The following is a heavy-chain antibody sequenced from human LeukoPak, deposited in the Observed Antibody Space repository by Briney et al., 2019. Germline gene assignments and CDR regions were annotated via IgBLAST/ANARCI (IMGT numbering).Heavy chain of an antibody. V-gene: IGHV3-7*01. Sequence: GGSLRLSCAASGFSFSSYWMTWVRQAPGKGLEWVANIKQDGSEKYFVDSVHGRFTISRDNAKNSLYLQMNSLGVEDAAVYYCARDERHWGAVAGGPDYWGQGTLVTVSS. CDR3: ARDERHWGAVAGGPDY. J-gene: IGHJ4*02. CDR2: IKQDGSEK. CDR1: GFSFSSYW. D-gene: IGHD6-19*01.